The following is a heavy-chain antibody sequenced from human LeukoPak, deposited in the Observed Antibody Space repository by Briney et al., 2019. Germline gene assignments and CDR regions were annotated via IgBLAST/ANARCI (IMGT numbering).Heavy chain of an antibody. D-gene: IGHD6-19*01. CDR2: ISVYNGNT. Sequence: ASVKVSCKASGYTFTSYGISWVRQAPGQGLEWIGWISVYNGNTIYAQKLQGRVTMTTDTSTSTAYIELRSLQSDDTAVYYCARAVSFSGSAVTGGAHWGQGTLVTVSS. V-gene: IGHV1-18*01. J-gene: IGHJ4*02. CDR3: ARAVSFSGSAVTGGAH. CDR1: GYTFTSYG.